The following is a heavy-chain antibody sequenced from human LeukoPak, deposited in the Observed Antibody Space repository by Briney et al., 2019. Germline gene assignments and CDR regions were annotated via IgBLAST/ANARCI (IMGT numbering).Heavy chain of an antibody. CDR3: AREGLHVLRYFDWFNP. V-gene: IGHV4-39*07. Sequence: SETLSLTCTVSGGSISSSTYYWGWIRQPPGKELEWIGSIYHSGSTYYNPSLKSRVTISVDTSKNQFSLKLSSVTAADTAVYYCAREGLHVLRYFDWFNPWGQGTLVTVSS. D-gene: IGHD3-9*01. CDR2: IYHSGST. CDR1: GGSISSSTYY. J-gene: IGHJ5*02.